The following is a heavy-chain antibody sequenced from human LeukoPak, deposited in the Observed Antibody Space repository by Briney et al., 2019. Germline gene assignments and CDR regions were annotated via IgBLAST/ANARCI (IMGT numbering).Heavy chain of an antibody. CDR1: GYTFISYG. CDR3: ARSLSDYSRFDY. CDR2: ISAYNGNT. Sequence: ASVKVSCKASGYTFISYGFSWVRQAPGQGLEWMGWISAYNGNTNYAQKLQGRVTMTTDTSTSTAYMELRSLRSDDTAVYSCARSLSDYSRFDYWGQGTLVTVSS. V-gene: IGHV1-18*01. J-gene: IGHJ4*02. D-gene: IGHD4-11*01.